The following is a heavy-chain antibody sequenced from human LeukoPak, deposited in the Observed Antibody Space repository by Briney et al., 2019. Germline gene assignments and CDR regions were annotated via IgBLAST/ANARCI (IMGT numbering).Heavy chain of an antibody. CDR2: ISSSGSTI. CDR3: ARLVWTTVTGSDY. CDR1: GFTFSSYE. J-gene: IGHJ4*02. V-gene: IGHV3-48*03. D-gene: IGHD4-17*01. Sequence: PGGSLRLSCAASGFTFSSYEMNWVRQAPGKGLEWVSYISSSGSTIYYADSVKGRFTISRDNAKNSLYLQMNSLRAEDTAVYYCARLVWTTVTGSDYWGQGTLVIVSS.